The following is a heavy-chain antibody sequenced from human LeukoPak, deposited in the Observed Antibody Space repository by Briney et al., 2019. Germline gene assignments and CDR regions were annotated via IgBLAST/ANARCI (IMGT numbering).Heavy chain of an antibody. CDR2: TYFRSRWYN. Sequence: SQTLSLTCAISGDSVSSNSAAWNWFRQSPSRGLEWLGRTYFRSRWYNDYALSVKSRITINPDTSKSQFSLQLNSMTPEDTAVYYCARGDVNYYYSVDVWGQGTTVTVSS. J-gene: IGHJ6*02. V-gene: IGHV6-1*01. CDR1: GDSVSSNSAA. CDR3: ARGDVNYYYSVDV.